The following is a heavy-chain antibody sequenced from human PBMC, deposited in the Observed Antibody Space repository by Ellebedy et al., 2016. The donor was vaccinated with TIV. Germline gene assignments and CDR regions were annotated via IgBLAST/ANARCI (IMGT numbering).Heavy chain of an antibody. CDR2: ISSSSSYI. CDR3: ASGYGSFDY. D-gene: IGHD5-18*01. Sequence: GESLKISXAASGFTFSSYSMNWVRQAPGKGLEWVSSISSSSSYIYYADSVKGRFTISRDNAKNSLYLQMNSLRAEDTAVYYCASGYGSFDYWGQGTLVTVSS. V-gene: IGHV3-21*01. J-gene: IGHJ4*02. CDR1: GFTFSSYS.